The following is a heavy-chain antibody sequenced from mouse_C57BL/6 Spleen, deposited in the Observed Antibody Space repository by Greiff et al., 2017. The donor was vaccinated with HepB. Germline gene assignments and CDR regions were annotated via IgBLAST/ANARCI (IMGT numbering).Heavy chain of an antibody. V-gene: IGHV5-6*02. CDR3: AGGGYDYLFDY. D-gene: IGHD2-4*01. CDR2: ISSGGSYT. CDR1: GFTFSSYG. J-gene: IGHJ2*01. Sequence: DVKLVESGGDLVKPGGSLKLSCAASGFTFSSYGMSWVRQTPDKRLEWVATISSGGSYTYYPDSVKGRFTISRDNAKNTLYLQMSSLKSEDTAMYYCAGGGYDYLFDYWGQGTTLTVSS.